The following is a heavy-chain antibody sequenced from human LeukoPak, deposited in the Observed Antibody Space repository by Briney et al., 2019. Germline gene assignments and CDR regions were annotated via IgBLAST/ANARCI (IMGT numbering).Heavy chain of an antibody. CDR3: ARNQRPYCSSTSCRMRDDAFDI. V-gene: IGHV3-30-3*01. CDR1: GFTFSSYA. CDR2: ISYDGSNK. D-gene: IGHD2-2*01. Sequence: PGGSLRLSCAASGFTFSSYAMHWVRQAPGKGLEWVAVISYDGSNKYYADSVKGRFTISRDNSKNTLYLQMNSLRAEDTAVYYCARNQRPYCSSTSCRMRDDAFDIWGQGTMVTVSS. J-gene: IGHJ3*02.